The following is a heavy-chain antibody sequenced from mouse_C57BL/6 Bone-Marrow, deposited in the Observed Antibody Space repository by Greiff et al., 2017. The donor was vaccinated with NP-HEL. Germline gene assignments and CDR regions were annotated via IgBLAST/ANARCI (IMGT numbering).Heavy chain of an antibody. CDR3: ARHGFAY. CDR1: GFTFSSYG. Sequence: EVQLVESGGDLVKPGGSLKLSCAASGFTFSSYGMSWVRQTPDKRLEWVATISSGGSYTYYLDSVNGRFTISRDNAKNTRYLQMSSLKSEDTAMYYCARHGFAYWGQGTLVTVSA. CDR2: ISSGGSYT. J-gene: IGHJ3*01. V-gene: IGHV5-6*01.